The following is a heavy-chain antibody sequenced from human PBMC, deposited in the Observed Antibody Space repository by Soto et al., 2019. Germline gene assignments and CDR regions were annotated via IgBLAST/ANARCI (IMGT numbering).Heavy chain of an antibody. V-gene: IGHV4-34*01. Sequence: QVQLQQWGAGLLKPSETLSLSCVVYGESFSGYYWTWFRQVPGKGLEWIGEINHGRSIDYNPSLKSRVTISVDTSKNQFSLKLSSVTAADTAVYYCARGLAGHYNLLTWFYFDYWGQGTLVTVSS. CDR1: GESFSGYY. CDR2: INHGRSI. J-gene: IGHJ4*02. D-gene: IGHD4-17*01. CDR3: ARGLAGHYNLLTWFYFDY.